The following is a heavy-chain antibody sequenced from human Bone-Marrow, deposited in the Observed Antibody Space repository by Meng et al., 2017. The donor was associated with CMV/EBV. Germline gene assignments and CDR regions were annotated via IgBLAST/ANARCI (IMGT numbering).Heavy chain of an antibody. CDR3: ARRSSTSSLGMDV. V-gene: IGHV1-8*01. CDR1: GYTFTSYD. D-gene: IGHD2-2*01. Sequence: ASVKVSCKASGYTFTSYDINWVRQATGQGLEWMGWMNPNSGNTGYAQKFQGRVTMTRDTSISTAYMELSRLRSDDTAVDYWARRSSTSSLGMDVWGQGTTVTVSS. J-gene: IGHJ6*02. CDR2: MNPNSGNT.